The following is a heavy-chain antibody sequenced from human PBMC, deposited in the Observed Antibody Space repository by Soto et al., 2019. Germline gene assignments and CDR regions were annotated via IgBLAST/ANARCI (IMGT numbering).Heavy chain of an antibody. CDR3: AREWGRITDY. Sequence: EVQLVESGGVVVQPGGSLRLSCAASGFTFDDYAMHWVRQTPGKGLEWVSLITWDGGSTFYANSVRGRFTISRDNSKHSLYLQMSSLTTEDTALYYCAREWGRITDYWGQGTLVTVSS. CDR2: ITWDGGST. J-gene: IGHJ4*02. D-gene: IGHD7-27*01. V-gene: IGHV3-43*01. CDR1: GFTFDDYA.